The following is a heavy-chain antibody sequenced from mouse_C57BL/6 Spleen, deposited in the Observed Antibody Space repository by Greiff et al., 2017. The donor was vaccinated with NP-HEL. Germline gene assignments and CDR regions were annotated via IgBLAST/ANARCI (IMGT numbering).Heavy chain of an antibody. CDR2: INPGSGGT. J-gene: IGHJ2*01. CDR3: ARDGRVLGYFDY. CDR1: GYAFTNYL. D-gene: IGHD3-3*01. Sequence: LVESGAELVRPGTSVKVSCKASGYAFTNYLIEWVKQRPGQGLEWIGVINPGSGGTNYNEKFKGKATLTADKSSSTAYMQLSSLTSEDSAVYFCARDGRVLGYFDYWGQGTTLTVSS. V-gene: IGHV1-54*01.